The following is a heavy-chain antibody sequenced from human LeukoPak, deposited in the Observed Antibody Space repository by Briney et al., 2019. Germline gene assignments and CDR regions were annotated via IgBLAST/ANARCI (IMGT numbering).Heavy chain of an antibody. CDR3: ARDDGVVIIGDAFDI. CDR1: GYTLTELS. J-gene: IGHJ3*02. Sequence: GASVKVSCKVSGYTLTELSMHWVRQAPGKGLEWMGGFDPEDGETIYAQKFQGRVTMTEDTSTDTAYMELSRLRSDDTAVYYCARDDGVVIIGDAFDIWGQGTMVTVSS. V-gene: IGHV1-24*01. CDR2: FDPEDGET. D-gene: IGHD3-3*01.